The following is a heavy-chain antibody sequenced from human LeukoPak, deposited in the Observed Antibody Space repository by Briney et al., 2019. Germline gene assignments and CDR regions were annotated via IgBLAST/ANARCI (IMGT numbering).Heavy chain of an antibody. J-gene: IGHJ3*02. CDR1: GFSFDDYA. Sequence: PGGSLRLSCAASGFSFDDYAMHWVRQAPGKGLEWVSGISWNSGSKGYADSVKGRFTISRDNAKNSLYLQMNSLRAEDTAAYYCARLSLLGNAFDIWGQGTMVTVSS. CDR2: ISWNSGSK. D-gene: IGHD1-26*01. V-gene: IGHV3-9*01. CDR3: ARLSLLGNAFDI.